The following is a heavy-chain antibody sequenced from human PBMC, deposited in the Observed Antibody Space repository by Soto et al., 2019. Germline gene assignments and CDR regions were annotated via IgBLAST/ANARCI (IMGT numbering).Heavy chain of an antibody. Sequence: PGGSLRLSCVASGFTFSSYGMHWVRQAPGKGLEWVAVIWYDGSNKYYADSVKGRFTISRDNSKNTLYLQMNSLRAEDTAVYYCARGGPGFGAGGFDYWGQGTLVTVSS. V-gene: IGHV3-33*01. D-gene: IGHD3-10*01. J-gene: IGHJ4*02. CDR2: IWYDGSNK. CDR3: ARGGPGFGAGGFDY. CDR1: GFTFSSYG.